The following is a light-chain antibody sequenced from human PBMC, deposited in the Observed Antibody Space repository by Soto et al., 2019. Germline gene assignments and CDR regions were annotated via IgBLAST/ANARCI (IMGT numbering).Light chain of an antibody. Sequence: QSVLTQPASVSGSPGQSITICCTGTSSDVGSYNYVSWYQQHPGKAPKLMIYEVSDRPSGISSRFSGSKSGNTASLPISGLQPEDEADYYCSSYTSSSPLFGTGTKVTVL. CDR2: EVS. CDR3: SSYTSSSPL. CDR1: SSDVGSYNY. V-gene: IGLV2-14*01. J-gene: IGLJ1*01.